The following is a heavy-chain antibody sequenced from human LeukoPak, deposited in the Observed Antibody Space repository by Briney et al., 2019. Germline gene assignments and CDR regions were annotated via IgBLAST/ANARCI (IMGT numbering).Heavy chain of an antibody. J-gene: IGHJ4*02. V-gene: IGHV4-59*01. CDR1: GGSISSYY. Sequence: SETLSLTCTVPGGSISSYYWSWIRQPPGRGLEGIGYIYYSGSTNYNPSLKSRVTISVDTSKNQFSLKLSSVTAADTAVYYCARVGTYGSGSYLSWLDYWGQGTLVTVSS. CDR3: ARVGTYGSGSYLSWLDY. D-gene: IGHD3-10*01. CDR2: IYYSGST.